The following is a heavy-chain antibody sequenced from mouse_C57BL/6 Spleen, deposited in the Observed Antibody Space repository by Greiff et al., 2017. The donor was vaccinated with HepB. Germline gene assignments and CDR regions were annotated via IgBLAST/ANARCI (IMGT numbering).Heavy chain of an antibody. CDR3: ARGETTVGAGRYFDV. CDR2: IDPSDSYT. CDR1: GYTFTSYW. D-gene: IGHD1-1*01. J-gene: IGHJ1*03. V-gene: IGHV1-50*01. Sequence: QVQLQQPGAELVKPGASVKLSCKASGYTFTSYWMQWVKQRPGQGLEWIGEIDPSDSYTNYNQKFKGKATLTVDTSSSTAYMQLSSLTSEDSAVYYCARGETTVGAGRYFDVWGTGTTVTVSS.